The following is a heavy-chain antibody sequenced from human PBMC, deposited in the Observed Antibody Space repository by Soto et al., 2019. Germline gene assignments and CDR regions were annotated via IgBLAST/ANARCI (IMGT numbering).Heavy chain of an antibody. Sequence: PGGSLRLSCATSGFILSDCAMNWVRQAPGKGLEWVSYISSSSSVIDYADSVKGRFTVSRDNARNSLYLQMNSLRAEDTAVYYCARDLSWGSNWYYYMDVRAKGTTVTGSS. J-gene: IGHJ6*03. V-gene: IGHV3-48*01. CDR3: ARDLSWGSNWYYYMDV. D-gene: IGHD7-27*01. CDR1: GFILSDCA. CDR2: ISSSSSVI.